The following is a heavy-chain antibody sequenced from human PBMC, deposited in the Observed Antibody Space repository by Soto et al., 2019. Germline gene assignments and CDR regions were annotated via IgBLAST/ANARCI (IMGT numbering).Heavy chain of an antibody. CDR1: GGSISTGGYY. CDR2: IYYSGST. Sequence: QVQLQESGPGLVKPSQTLSLTCTVSGGSISTGGYYWSRIRQHPGKGLEWIGYIYYSGSTYYNPSRKSRGTISVDSSKNPFSLELRSVTAADTAVYYCAREPLTWGQGTLVIVSS. J-gene: IGHJ4*02. CDR3: AREPLT. V-gene: IGHV4-31*03.